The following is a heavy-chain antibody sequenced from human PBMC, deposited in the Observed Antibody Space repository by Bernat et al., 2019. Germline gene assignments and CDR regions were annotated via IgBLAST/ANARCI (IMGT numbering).Heavy chain of an antibody. CDR2: ISASGGDT. V-gene: IGHV3-23*01. Sequence: EVQLLESGGGLIQPGGSLRLSCAASGFTFRTYAMSWVRQAPGKGLEWVSAISASGGDTNYADSVKGRFTISRDNSKSTLYVQMNTLRAEDTAVYYCAVLGGSYSSKKWNFDYWGQGTLVTVSS. CDR1: GFTFRTYA. D-gene: IGHD6-13*01. CDR3: AVLGGSYSSKKWNFDY. J-gene: IGHJ4*02.